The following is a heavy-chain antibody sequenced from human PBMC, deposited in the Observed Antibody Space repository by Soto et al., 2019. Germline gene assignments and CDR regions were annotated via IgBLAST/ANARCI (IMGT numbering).Heavy chain of an antibody. Sequence: SVKVSCKASGGTFSSYAISWVRQAPGQGLEWMGGIIPIFGTANYAQKFQGRVTITADKSTSTAYMELSSLRSEDTAVYYCARGNSSSWYYYYYGIDVWGQGTTVTVSS. CDR3: ARGNSSSWYYYYYGIDV. CDR1: GGTFSSYA. D-gene: IGHD6-6*01. V-gene: IGHV1-69*06. CDR2: IIPIFGTA. J-gene: IGHJ6*02.